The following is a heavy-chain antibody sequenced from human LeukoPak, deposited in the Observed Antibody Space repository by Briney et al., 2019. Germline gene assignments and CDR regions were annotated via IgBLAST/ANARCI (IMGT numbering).Heavy chain of an antibody. V-gene: IGHV1-69*05. Sequence: ASVKVSXKASGGTFSSYAISWVRQAPGQGLEWMGRIIPIFGRANYAQKFQGRVTITTDASTSTAYMELSSLRSEATAVYYCGCGYYDSSGSNWFDPWGQGTLVTVSS. CDR2: IIPIFGRA. CDR1: GGTFSSYA. CDR3: GCGYYDSSGSNWFDP. D-gene: IGHD3-22*01. J-gene: IGHJ5*02.